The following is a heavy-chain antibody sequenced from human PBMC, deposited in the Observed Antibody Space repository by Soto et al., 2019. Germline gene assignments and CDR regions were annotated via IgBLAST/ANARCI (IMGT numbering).Heavy chain of an antibody. CDR1: GDSVSSNSAA. Sequence: KQSQTLSLTCAISGDSVSSNSAAWNWIRQSPSRGLEWLGRTYYRSKWYNDYAVSVKSRITINPDTSKNQFSLQLNSVTPEDTAVYYCARDYENTAMVTWDYYYGMDVWGQGTTVTVSS. V-gene: IGHV6-1*01. D-gene: IGHD5-18*01. J-gene: IGHJ6*02. CDR3: ARDYENTAMVTWDYYYGMDV. CDR2: TYYRSKWYN.